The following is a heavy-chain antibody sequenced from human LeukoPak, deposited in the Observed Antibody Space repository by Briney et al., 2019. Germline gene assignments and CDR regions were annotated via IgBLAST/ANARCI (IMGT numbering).Heavy chain of an antibody. Sequence: SETLSLTCTVSGGSISSGGYYWSWIRQHPGKGLEWIGYIYYSGSTYYNPSLKNRVTISVDTSKNQFSLKLSSVTAADTAVYYCARDDLYCSSTSCQAFDIWGQGTMVTVSS. D-gene: IGHD2-2*01. V-gene: IGHV4-31*03. CDR1: GGSISSGGYY. CDR2: IYYSGST. J-gene: IGHJ3*02. CDR3: ARDDLYCSSTSCQAFDI.